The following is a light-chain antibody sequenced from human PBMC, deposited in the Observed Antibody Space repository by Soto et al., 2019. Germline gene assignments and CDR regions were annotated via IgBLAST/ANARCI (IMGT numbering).Light chain of an antibody. CDR1: SSDVGGYNY. J-gene: IGLJ2*01. Sequence: QSALTQPASVSGSPGQSITISCTGTSSDVGGYNYVSWYQHHPGKAPKLMIYDVSNRPSGVSNRFSGSTSGMSATLDITGLQTGDEAYYCCATWDDSLSAVVFGGGTKLTVL. V-gene: IGLV2-14*03. CDR3: ATWDDSLSAVV. CDR2: DVS.